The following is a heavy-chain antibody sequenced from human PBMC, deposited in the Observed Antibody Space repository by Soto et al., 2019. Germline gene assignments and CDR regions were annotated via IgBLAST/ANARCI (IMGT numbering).Heavy chain of an antibody. Sequence: QVQLQEAGPGLVKPSETLALNCSVSGASVSSGDYYWSWIRQPPGKGLEWIGYIYFSGATSYAPSLKRRVSISIDTSNDRFFLKMKSVTAAETDFYYCVRGHAADSSGYFLDYWGQGLLVSVSS. J-gene: IGHJ4*02. CDR1: GASVSSGDYY. D-gene: IGHD6-19*01. CDR3: VRGHAADSSGYFLDY. CDR2: IYFSGAT. V-gene: IGHV4-61*03.